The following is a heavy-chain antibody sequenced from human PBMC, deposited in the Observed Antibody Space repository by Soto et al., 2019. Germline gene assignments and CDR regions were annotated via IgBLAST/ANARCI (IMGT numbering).Heavy chain of an antibody. CDR2: IYPGDSDT. V-gene: IGHV5-51*01. J-gene: IGHJ4*02. Sequence: ESLKISCKGSGYSFTSYWIGWVRQMPGKGLEWMGIIYPGDSDTRYSPSFQGQVTISADKSISTAYLQMNSLKTEDTAVYYCTTDRGYYDSSGYYLDYWGQGTLVTVSS. CDR1: GYSFTSYW. D-gene: IGHD3-22*01. CDR3: TTDRGYYDSSGYYLDY.